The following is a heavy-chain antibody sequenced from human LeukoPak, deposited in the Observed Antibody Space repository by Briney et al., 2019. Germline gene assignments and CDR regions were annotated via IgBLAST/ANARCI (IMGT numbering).Heavy chain of an antibody. CDR2: IIPILGIA. V-gene: IGHV1-69*04. D-gene: IGHD6-13*01. Sequence: SVKVSCKASGGTFSSYAISWVRQAPGQGLEWMGRIIPILGIANYAQKFQGRVTITADKSTSTAYMELSSLRSEDTAVYYCASEIAAADHFDYWGQGTLVTVSS. CDR1: GGTFSSYA. J-gene: IGHJ4*02. CDR3: ASEIAAADHFDY.